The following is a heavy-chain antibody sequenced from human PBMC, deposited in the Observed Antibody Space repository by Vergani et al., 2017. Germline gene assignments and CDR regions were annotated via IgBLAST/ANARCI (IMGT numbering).Heavy chain of an antibody. Sequence: EVQLLESGGGLVQPGGSLRLSCAASGFTFTTYAMNWVRQAPGKGLEWVSGISGGGGSTYYADSGKVRVTISRDNSKNTLYLQMNSLRAEDTAVYYCGKVSSGTYPGGSLGQWGQGTLVTVSS. CDR3: GKVSSGTYPGGSLGQ. CDR2: ISGGGGST. J-gene: IGHJ4*02. D-gene: IGHD1-26*01. V-gene: IGHV3-23*01. CDR1: GFTFTTYA.